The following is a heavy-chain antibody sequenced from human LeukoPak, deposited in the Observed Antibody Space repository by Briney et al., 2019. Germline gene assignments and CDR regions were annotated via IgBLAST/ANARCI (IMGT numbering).Heavy chain of an antibody. CDR2: IYTSGNT. CDR3: AREGLNMVRGVIPKEAWGWFDP. CDR1: GGSISSGTYY. D-gene: IGHD3-10*01. J-gene: IGHJ5*02. V-gene: IGHV4-61*02. Sequence: PSETLSLTCTVSGGSISSGTYYWNWIWQPAGKGLEWIGRIYTSGNTNYHPSRKSRVTISVDTSKNQFSLKLSSVTAADTAVYYCAREGLNMVRGVIPKEAWGWFDPWGQGTLVTVSS.